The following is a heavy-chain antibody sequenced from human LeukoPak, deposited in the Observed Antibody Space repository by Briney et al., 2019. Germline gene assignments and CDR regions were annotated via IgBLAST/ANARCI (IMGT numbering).Heavy chain of an antibody. D-gene: IGHD5-12*01. V-gene: IGHV3-30*18. J-gene: IGHJ4*02. CDR1: GFTFRSYG. CDR2: ISYDGSNK. Sequence: GRSLRLSCAASGFTFRSYGMDWVRQAPGKGLEWVAVISYDGSNKYYADSVKGRFTISRDNSKNTLYLQMDSLRAEDTAVYYCAKGLSRKVAYFDYWGQGTLVTVSS. CDR3: AKGLSRKVAYFDY.